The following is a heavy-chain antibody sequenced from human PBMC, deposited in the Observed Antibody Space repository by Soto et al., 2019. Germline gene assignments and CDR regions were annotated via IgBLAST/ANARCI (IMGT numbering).Heavy chain of an antibody. CDR1: GGSISSGGYS. V-gene: IGHV4-30-2*01. CDR2: INQSGST. J-gene: IGHJ4*02. CDR3: SRDERSLYTFDY. Sequence: QLQLQESGSGLVKPSQTLSLTCAVSGGSISSGGYSWNWIRQPPGKGLEWIGYINQSGSTYYNPSRMGRVAITVDRTKNQFALKLTSVTAADTAVYYCSRDERSLYTFDYCGQGTLVTVSS.